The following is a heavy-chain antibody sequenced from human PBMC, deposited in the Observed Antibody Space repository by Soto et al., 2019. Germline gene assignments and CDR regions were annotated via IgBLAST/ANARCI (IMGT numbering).Heavy chain of an antibody. V-gene: IGHV1-69*13. Sequence: ASVKVSCKASGGTFSSYAISWVRQSPGQGLDWMGGIIPIFVTANYAHKFQGRVTITADESTGTAYMELSSLRSEDTDVYYCASGIAAAEPSFYYYYYGMDVWGQGTTVTVSS. CDR3: ASGIAAAEPSFYYYYYGMDV. CDR2: IIPIFVTA. CDR1: GGTFSSYA. D-gene: IGHD6-13*01. J-gene: IGHJ6*02.